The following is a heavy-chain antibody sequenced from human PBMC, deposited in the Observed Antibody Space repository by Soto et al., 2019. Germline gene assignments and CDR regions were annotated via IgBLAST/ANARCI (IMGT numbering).Heavy chain of an antibody. Sequence: GSGPTLVNPTETLTLTCTVSCFSIMNTRMGVSWIRQSPGKALEWLAHIFSNDEKSYSTSLKSRLTISKDTSNSQVVLTMTNMDPVDSATYYCARIPYDSTGYYSPLWGQGTLVTVSS. J-gene: IGHJ4*01. D-gene: IGHD3-22*01. CDR1: CFSIMNTRMG. V-gene: IGHV2-26*01. CDR3: ARIPYDSTGYYSPL. CDR2: IFSNDEK.